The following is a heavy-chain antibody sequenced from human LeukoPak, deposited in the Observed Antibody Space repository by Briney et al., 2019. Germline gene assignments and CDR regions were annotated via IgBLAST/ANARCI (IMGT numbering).Heavy chain of an antibody. CDR1: GGTFSSYA. CDR2: IIPIFGTA. CDR3: ARVQSAVALD. J-gene: IGHJ4*02. Sequence: VASVKVSCKASGGTFSSYAISWVRQAPGQGLEWMGGIIPIFGTANYAQKFQGRVTITADESTSTAYMELSSLRSEDTAVYYCARVQSAVALDWGQRTLVTVSS. D-gene: IGHD6-19*01. V-gene: IGHV1-69*01.